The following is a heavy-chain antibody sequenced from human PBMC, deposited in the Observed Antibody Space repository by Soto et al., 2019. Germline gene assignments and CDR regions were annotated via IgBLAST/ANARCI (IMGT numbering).Heavy chain of an antibody. D-gene: IGHD3-22*01. CDR1: GYTFTSYG. CDR2: ISAYNGNT. CDR3: ARTRDFGDQDYYDSSGYPCYFDY. V-gene: IGHV1-18*04. J-gene: IGHJ4*02. Sequence: ASVKVSCKASGYTFTSYGISWVRQAPGQGLEWMGWISAYNGNTNYAQKLQGRVTMTTDTSTSTAYMELRSLRSDDTAVYYCARTRDFGDQDYYDSSGYPCYFDYWGQGTLVTVSS.